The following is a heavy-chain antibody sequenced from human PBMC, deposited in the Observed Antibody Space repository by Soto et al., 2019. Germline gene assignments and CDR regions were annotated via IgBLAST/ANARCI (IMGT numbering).Heavy chain of an antibody. D-gene: IGHD3-22*01. CDR3: ARAPRITMIVNWFDP. CDR1: GGSVSSGSYY. V-gene: IGHV4-61*01. CDR2: IYYSGST. J-gene: IGHJ5*02. Sequence: KSSETLSLTCTVSGGSVSSGSYYWSWIRQPPGKGLEWIGYIYYSGSTNYNPSLKSRVTISVDTSKNQFSLKLSSVTAADTAVYYCARAPRITMIVNWFDPWGQGTLVTVS.